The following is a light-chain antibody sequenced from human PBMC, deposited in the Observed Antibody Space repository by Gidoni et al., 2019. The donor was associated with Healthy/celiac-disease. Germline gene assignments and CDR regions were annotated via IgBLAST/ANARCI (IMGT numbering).Light chain of an antibody. J-gene: IGKJ4*01. CDR3: MQALQTPGLT. CDR1: QSLLHSNGYNY. V-gene: IGKV2-28*01. CDR2: LGS. Sequence: EIVMTQSPLPLPVTPGEPASISCRSSQSLLHSNGYNYLDRYLQKPGQSPQLLIYLGSNRAAGVPDRFSGSRSGTDFTLKISRVEAEDVGVYYCMQALQTPGLTFGGGTKVEIK.